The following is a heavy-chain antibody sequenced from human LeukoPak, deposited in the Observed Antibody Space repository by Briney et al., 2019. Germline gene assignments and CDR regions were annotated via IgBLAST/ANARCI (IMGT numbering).Heavy chain of an antibody. CDR2: MNSNSGNT. V-gene: IGHV1-8*01. CDR1: GYTFTSYD. Sequence: GASVKVSCKASGYTFTSYDINWVRQDTGQGLEWMGWMNSNSGNTGYAQKFQGRVTMTEDTSTDTAYMELSSLRADDTAVYYCASHGGWSTSYYSYWGQGTLISVSS. CDR3: ASHGGWSTSYYSY. D-gene: IGHD3-10*01. J-gene: IGHJ4*02.